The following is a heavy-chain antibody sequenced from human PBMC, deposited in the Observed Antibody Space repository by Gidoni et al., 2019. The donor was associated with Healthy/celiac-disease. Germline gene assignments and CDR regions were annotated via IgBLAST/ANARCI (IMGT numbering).Heavy chain of an antibody. CDR3: ARDGYYYDFWSGYYETYFDY. CDR1: GYTFTGYY. CDR2: INPNSGGT. Sequence: QVQLVQSGAEVKKPGASVKVSCKASGYTFTGYYMHWVRQAPGQGLEWMGWINPNSGGTNYAQKFQGRVTMTRDTSISTAYMELSRLRSDDTAVYYCARDGYYYDFWSGYYETYFDYWGQGTLVTVSS. D-gene: IGHD3-3*01. J-gene: IGHJ4*02. V-gene: IGHV1-2*02.